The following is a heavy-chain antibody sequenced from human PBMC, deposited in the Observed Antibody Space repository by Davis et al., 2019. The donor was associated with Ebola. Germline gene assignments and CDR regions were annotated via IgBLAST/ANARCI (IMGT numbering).Heavy chain of an antibody. V-gene: IGHV1-46*01. CDR2: INPSGGST. J-gene: IGHJ6*02. Sequence: ASAKVSCKASGYTFTSYYMHWVRQAPGQGLEWMGIINPSGGSTSYAQKFQGRVTMTRDTTTSTVYMELSSLRSEDTAVYYCARDIVVVPAAILSYYYYGMDVWGQGTTVTVSS. D-gene: IGHD2-2*01. CDR1: GYTFTSYY. CDR3: ARDIVVVPAAILSYYYYGMDV.